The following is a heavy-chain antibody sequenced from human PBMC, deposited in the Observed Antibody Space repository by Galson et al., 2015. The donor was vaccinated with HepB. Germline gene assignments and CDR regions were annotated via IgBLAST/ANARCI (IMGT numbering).Heavy chain of an antibody. V-gene: IGHV3-48*01. Sequence: SLRLSCAASGFTFSSYSMNWVRQAPGKGLEWVSYISSSSSTIYYADSVKGRFTISRDNAKNSLYLQMNSLRAEDTAVYYCARLPGYYYDISEAFDIWGQGTMVTVSS. CDR3: ARLPGYYYDISEAFDI. J-gene: IGHJ3*02. D-gene: IGHD3-22*01. CDR2: ISSSSSTI. CDR1: GFTFSSYS.